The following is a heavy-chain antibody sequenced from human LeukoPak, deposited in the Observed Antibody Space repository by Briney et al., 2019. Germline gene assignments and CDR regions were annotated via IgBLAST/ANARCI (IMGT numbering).Heavy chain of an antibody. CDR1: GGSISSGGYY. D-gene: IGHD3-22*01. J-gene: IGHJ6*02. V-gene: IGHV4-61*08. CDR3: ARGHGSYDSSGYYYGYYYYGMDV. Sequence: SQTLSLTCTVSGGSISSGGYYWSWIRQHPGKGLEWIVYIYYSGSTNYNPSIKSRVTISVDTSKNQFSLKLSSVTAADTAVYYCARGHGSYDSSGYYYGYYYYGMDVWGQGTTVTVSS. CDR2: IYYSGST.